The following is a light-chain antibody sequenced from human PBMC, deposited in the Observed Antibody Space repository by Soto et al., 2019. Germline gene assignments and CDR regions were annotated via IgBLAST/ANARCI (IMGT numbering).Light chain of an antibody. V-gene: IGKV3-15*01. Sequence: EKVMTQSPAALSVSPGERATLSCRARQSVNSNLAWYQRKPGQAPRLLLYGASTRATGIPARFSGSASGTEFTLTISSLQSEDSAVYYWQQYNDWPLTFGGGTKVEIK. CDR2: GAS. J-gene: IGKJ4*01. CDR3: QQYNDWPLT. CDR1: QSVNSN.